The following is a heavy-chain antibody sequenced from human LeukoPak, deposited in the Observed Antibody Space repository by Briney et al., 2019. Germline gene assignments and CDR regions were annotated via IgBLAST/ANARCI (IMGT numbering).Heavy chain of an antibody. CDR2: TYTGGNS. Sequence: PGGSLRLSCEASGFTVSSTHMVWVSQAPGKGLEWVSVTYTGGNSYYAGSVQGRFIISRDIFKNTLYLQMNNLRAEDSALYYCARGGRGSAAVVAPRSFDIWGQGTMVTVSS. J-gene: IGHJ3*02. CDR3: ARGGRGSAAVVAPRSFDI. D-gene: IGHD3-22*01. CDR1: GFTVSSTH. V-gene: IGHV3-53*01.